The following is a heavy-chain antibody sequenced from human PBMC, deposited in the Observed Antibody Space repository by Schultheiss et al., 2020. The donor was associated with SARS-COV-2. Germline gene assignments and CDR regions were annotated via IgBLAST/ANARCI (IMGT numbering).Heavy chain of an antibody. CDR3: ARDSEPIVVVPAAIIY. CDR1: GGTFTSYY. D-gene: IGHD2-2*02. CDR2: INPSGGST. Sequence: ASVKVSCKASGGTFTSYYMHWVRQAPGQGLEWMGIINPSGGSTSYAQKFQGRVTMTRDTSTSTVYMELSSLRSEDTAVYYCARDSEPIVVVPAAIIYWGQGTLVTVSS. V-gene: IGHV1-46*01. J-gene: IGHJ4*02.